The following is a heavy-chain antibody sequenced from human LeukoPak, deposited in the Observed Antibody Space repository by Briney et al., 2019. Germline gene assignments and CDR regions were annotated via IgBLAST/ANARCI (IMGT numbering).Heavy chain of an antibody. J-gene: IGHJ5*02. Sequence: PSETLSLTCTVSGGSISSSSYYWGWIRQPPGKGLEWIGSIYYSGSTYYNPSLKSRVTISVDTSKNQFSLKLSSVTAADTAVYYCARQPPRLTIVVVPGANWFDPWGQGTLVTVSS. CDR2: IYYSGST. D-gene: IGHD2-2*01. CDR3: ARQPPRLTIVVVPGANWFDP. CDR1: GGSISSSSYY. V-gene: IGHV4-39*01.